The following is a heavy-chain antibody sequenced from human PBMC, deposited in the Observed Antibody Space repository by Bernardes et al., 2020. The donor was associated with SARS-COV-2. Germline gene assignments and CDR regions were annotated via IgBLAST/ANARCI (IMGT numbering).Heavy chain of an antibody. Sequence: GGSLRLSCAASGFTFSTYGMHWLRQAPGKGLEWVAVIWYDGSNKYYADSVKGRFTISRDNSKNTLYLHMNSLRAEDTAVYYCARVPISVYDSWIDYWGQGTLVTVCS. CDR1: GFTFSTYG. D-gene: IGHD5-12*01. CDR3: ARVPISVYDSWIDY. V-gene: IGHV3-33*01. CDR2: IWYDGSNK. J-gene: IGHJ4*02.